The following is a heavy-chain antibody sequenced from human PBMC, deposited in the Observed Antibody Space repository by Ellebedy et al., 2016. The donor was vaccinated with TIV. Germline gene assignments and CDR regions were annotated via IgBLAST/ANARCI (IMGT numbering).Heavy chain of an antibody. CDR2: IRSKAYGWTT. V-gene: IGHV3-72*01. CDR3: ARGLHHEKSGSLDY. D-gene: IGHD3-3*01. Sequence: GESLKISCAASGFTFSDYYIDWVRQAPGKGLEWVGFIRSKAYGWTTEYAAYVKGRFTITRDDSKNSLYLQMNSLKTEDTAVYYCARGLHHEKSGSLDYWGQGTLVTVSS. J-gene: IGHJ4*02. CDR1: GFTFSDYY.